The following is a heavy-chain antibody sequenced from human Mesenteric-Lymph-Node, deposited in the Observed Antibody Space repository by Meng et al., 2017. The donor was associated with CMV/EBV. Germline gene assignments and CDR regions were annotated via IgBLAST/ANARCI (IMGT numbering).Heavy chain of an antibody. D-gene: IGHD3-3*01. V-gene: IGHV1-3*01. J-gene: IGHJ4*02. CDR3: ARGNEWPY. CDR1: GYTFTNYA. CDR2: INGGNGNS. Sequence: KVSCKASGYTFTNYAIHWVRQAPGQGLEWMGWINGGNGNSGFSQNFQDRVTLSRDTSATTAYMELSGLRSEDTAVYFCARGNEWPYWGQGTLVTVSS.